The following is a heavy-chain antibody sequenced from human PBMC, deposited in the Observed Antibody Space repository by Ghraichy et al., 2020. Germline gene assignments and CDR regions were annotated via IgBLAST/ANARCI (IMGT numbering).Heavy chain of an antibody. CDR2: INSNGRTT. Sequence: GGSLRLSCAASGFIFSNYWMYWVRQAPGKGLMWVSRINSNGRTTDYADSVKGRFTISRDNAKNTLYLQMNSLRADDSAIYYCASLPLALGLDFWGQGIMVTVSS. CDR1: GFIFSNYW. D-gene: IGHD1-1*01. V-gene: IGHV3-74*01. CDR3: ASLPLALGLDF. J-gene: IGHJ4*02.